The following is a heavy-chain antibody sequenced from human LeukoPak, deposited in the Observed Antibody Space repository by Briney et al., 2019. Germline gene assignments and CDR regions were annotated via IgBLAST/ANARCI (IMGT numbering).Heavy chain of an antibody. CDR1: GGSINTYY. CDR2: IHYSGTT. D-gene: IGHD5-12*01. J-gene: IGHJ4*02. Sequence: TSETLSLTCTISGGSINTYYWNWIRQPPGKGLEWIGYIHYSGTTNYNPSLKSRVAISVDTSKNQFSLKLTSVTAADTAIYYCARGNDYKSTYFVKWGQGTLVTVSP. V-gene: IGHV4-59*01. CDR3: ARGNDYKSTYFVK.